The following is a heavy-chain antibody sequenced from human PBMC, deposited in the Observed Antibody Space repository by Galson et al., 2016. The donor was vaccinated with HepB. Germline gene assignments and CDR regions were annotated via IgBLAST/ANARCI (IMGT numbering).Heavy chain of an antibody. Sequence: SLRLSCATSGFAFSSFDIHWVRQAPGKGLEWVSTISYDGNNVYYADSVKGRFTVSRDNPKNSLYLEMNSLRLDDTAVYYCARERFCSGVGCFPVDWWGQGNLVTVSP. J-gene: IGHJ4*02. CDR1: GFAFSSFD. CDR2: ISYDGNNV. V-gene: IGHV3-33*05. CDR3: ARERFCSGVGCFPVDW. D-gene: IGHD2-15*01.